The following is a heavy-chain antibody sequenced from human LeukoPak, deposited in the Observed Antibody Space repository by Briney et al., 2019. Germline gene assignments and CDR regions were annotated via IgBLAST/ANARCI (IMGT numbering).Heavy chain of an antibody. V-gene: IGHV4-30-4*01. CDR1: GGSISSGDYY. CDR2: IYYSGST. D-gene: IGHD3-10*01. J-gene: IGHJ4*02. Sequence: PQTLSLTCTVSGGSISSGDYYWSWTRQPPGKGLEWIGYIYYSGSTYYNPSLKSRVTISVDTSKNQFTLKLSSVTAADTAVYYCAGTYYYGSGSYYKFDYWGQGTLVTVSS. CDR3: AGTYYYGSGSYYKFDY.